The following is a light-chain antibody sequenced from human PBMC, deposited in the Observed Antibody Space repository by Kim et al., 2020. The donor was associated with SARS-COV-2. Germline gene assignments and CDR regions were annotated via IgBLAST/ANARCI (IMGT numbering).Light chain of an antibody. CDR1: GSDVGGYNH. CDR3: SSYAGSNNLV. J-gene: IGLJ3*02. CDR2: EVS. V-gene: IGLV2-8*01. Sequence: GQSVTIASTGPGSDVGGYNHVTWYEPHPGKAPDLMIYEVSKRPSGVPDRFSGSKSGNTASLTVSGLQAEDEADYYCSSYAGSNNLVFGGGTQLTVL.